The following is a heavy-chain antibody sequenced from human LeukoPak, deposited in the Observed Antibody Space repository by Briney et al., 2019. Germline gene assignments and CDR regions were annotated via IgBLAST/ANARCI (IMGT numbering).Heavy chain of an antibody. D-gene: IGHD4-17*01. V-gene: IGHV3-74*01. CDR3: ARVHDYGELDY. CDR1: GFTFSSHW. J-gene: IGHJ4*02. Sequence: GGSLRLSCAASGFTFSSHWMHWVRQAPGKGLGWVSRINSDGSSTSYADSVKGRFTISRDNAKNTLYLQMNSLRAEDTAVYYCARVHDYGELDYWGQGTLVTVSS. CDR2: INSDGSST.